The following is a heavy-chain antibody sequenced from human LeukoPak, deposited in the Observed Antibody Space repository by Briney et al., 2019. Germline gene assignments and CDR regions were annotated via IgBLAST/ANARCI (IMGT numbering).Heavy chain of an antibody. D-gene: IGHD6-6*01. Sequence: GCLRLSCAASGFTFSNYAMHWVRQAPGKGLEWVSYISSSGSTIYYADSVKGRFTISRDNAKNSLYLQMNSLRAEDTAVYYCSRDVSPRTWVDPWGQGTLVTVSS. J-gene: IGHJ5*02. V-gene: IGHV3-48*04. CDR2: ISSSGSTI. CDR3: SRDVSPRTWVDP. CDR1: GFTFSNYA.